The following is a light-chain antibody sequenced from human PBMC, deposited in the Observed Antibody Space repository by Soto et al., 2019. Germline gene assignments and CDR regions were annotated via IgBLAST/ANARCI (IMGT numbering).Light chain of an antibody. CDR2: RNN. V-gene: IGLV1-47*01. J-gene: IGLJ2*01. CDR3: AAWDGSLNNVL. CDR1: SSNIGSNY. Sequence: QSVLTQPPSASGTPGQRVTISCSGSSSNIGSNYVYWYQQLPGTAPKLLIYRNNQRPSGVPDRFSGSKSGTSASLAISGLRSEDEADYYCAAWDGSLNNVLFGGGTKVTVL.